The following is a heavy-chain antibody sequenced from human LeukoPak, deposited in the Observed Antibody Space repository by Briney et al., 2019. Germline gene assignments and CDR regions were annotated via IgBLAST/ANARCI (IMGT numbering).Heavy chain of an antibody. D-gene: IGHD6-13*01. J-gene: IGHJ4*02. CDR1: GFTFSSYS. Sequence: GGSLRLSCAASGFTFSSYSMNWVRQAPGKGLEWVSYISSSSSTIYYADSVKGRFTISRDNSKNTLYLQMNSLRAEDTAVYYCARSSSWWSTDYWGQGTLVTVSS. CDR3: ARSSSWWSTDY. V-gene: IGHV3-48*01. CDR2: ISSSSSTI.